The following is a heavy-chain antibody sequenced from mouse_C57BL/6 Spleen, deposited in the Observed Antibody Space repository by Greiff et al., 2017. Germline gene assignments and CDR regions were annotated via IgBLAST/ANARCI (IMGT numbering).Heavy chain of an antibody. D-gene: IGHD2-3*01. J-gene: IGHJ3*01. CDR2: INPSTGGT. V-gene: IGHV1-42*01. Sequence: VQLQQSGPELVKPGASVKISCKASGYSFTGYYMNWVKQSPEKSLEWIGEINPSTGGTTYNQKFKAKATLTVDKSSSTAYMQLKSLTSEDSAVYYGARGDGYYSFAYWGQGTLVTVAA. CDR1: GYSFTGYY. CDR3: ARGDGYYSFAY.